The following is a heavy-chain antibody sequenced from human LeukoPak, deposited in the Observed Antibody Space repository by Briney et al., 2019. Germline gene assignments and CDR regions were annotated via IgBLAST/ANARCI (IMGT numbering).Heavy chain of an antibody. CDR3: AKGLWFGEFRVIHTFDY. V-gene: IGHV3-23*01. J-gene: IGHJ4*02. CDR1: GFTFSSYA. D-gene: IGHD3-10*01. Sequence: PGGSLRLSCAASGFTFSSYAMSWVRQAPGKGLEWVSAISGSGGSTYYADSVKGRFTISRDNSKNTLSLQMTSLRAEDTAVYYCAKGLWFGEFRVIHTFDYWGQGTLVTVSS. CDR2: ISGSGGST.